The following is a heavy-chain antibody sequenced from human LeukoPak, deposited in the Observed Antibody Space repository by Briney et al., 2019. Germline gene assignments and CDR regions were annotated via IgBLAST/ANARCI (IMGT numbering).Heavy chain of an antibody. CDR1: GGSFSGYY. J-gene: IGHJ3*02. V-gene: IGHV4-34*01. D-gene: IGHD3-22*01. CDR2: INHSGST. Sequence: PSETLSLTCAVYGGSFSGYYWSWIRQPPGKGLEWIGEINHSGSTNYNPSLKSRVTISVDTSKNQFSLKLSSVTAADTAVYYCARGIVARDAFDIWGQGTMVTVSS. CDR3: ARGIVARDAFDI.